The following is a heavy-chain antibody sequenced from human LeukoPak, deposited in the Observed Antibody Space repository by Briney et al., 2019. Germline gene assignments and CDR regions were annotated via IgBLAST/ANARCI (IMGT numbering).Heavy chain of an antibody. CDR3: AKDHRIVGATGVSY. CDR1: GFTFSSYG. J-gene: IGHJ4*02. V-gene: IGHV3-23*01. CDR2: ISGSGGST. Sequence: GGSLRLSCAASGFTFSSYGMSWVRQAPGKGLEWVSAISGSGGSTYYADSVKGRFTISRDNSKNTLYLQMNSLRAEDTAVYYCAKDHRIVGATGVSYWGQGTLVTVSS. D-gene: IGHD1-26*01.